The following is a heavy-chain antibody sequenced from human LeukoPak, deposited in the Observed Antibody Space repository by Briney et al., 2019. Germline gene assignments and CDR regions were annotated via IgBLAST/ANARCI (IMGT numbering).Heavy chain of an antibody. J-gene: IGHJ4*02. D-gene: IGHD6-19*01. Sequence: GGSLRLSCASSGFTFSDYYMTWIRQAPGKGLEWVSYISGSSTYTKYVDSVKGRFTISRDSAKNSLFLQMNSLRAEDTAVYYCARAGGGSASYFAYWGQGALVTVSS. CDR3: ARAGGGSASYFAY. V-gene: IGHV3-11*05. CDR2: ISGSSTYT. CDR1: GFTFSDYY.